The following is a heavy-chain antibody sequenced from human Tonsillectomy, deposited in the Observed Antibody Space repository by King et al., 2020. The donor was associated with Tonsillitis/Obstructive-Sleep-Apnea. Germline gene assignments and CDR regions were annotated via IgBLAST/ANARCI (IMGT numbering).Heavy chain of an antibody. D-gene: IGHD6-13*01. CDR3: AKAQQLVSPPDY. V-gene: IGHV3-9*01. CDR2: ISWNSGSI. Sequence: VQLVESGGGLVQPGRSLRLSCAASGFTFDDYAMHWVRQAPGKGLEWVSGISWNSGSIGYADSVKGRFTISRDNAKNSLYLQMNSLRAEDTAFSYCAKAQQLVSPPDYWGKGTLVTVSS. J-gene: IGHJ4*02. CDR1: GFTFDDYA.